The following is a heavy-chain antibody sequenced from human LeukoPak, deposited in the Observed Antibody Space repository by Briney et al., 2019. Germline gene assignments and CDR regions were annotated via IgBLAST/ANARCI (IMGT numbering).Heavy chain of an antibody. D-gene: IGHD2-2*02. J-gene: IGHJ5*02. CDR3: AREYCSSTSCYNGRGFDP. CDR1: GYTFTGYY. Sequence: ASVKVSCKASGYTFTGYYMHWVRQAPGQGLEWMGWINTNTGNPTYAQGFTGRFVFSLDTSVSTAYLQISSLKAEDTAVYYCAREYCSSTSCYNGRGFDPWGQGTLVTVSS. CDR2: INTNTGNP. V-gene: IGHV7-4-1*02.